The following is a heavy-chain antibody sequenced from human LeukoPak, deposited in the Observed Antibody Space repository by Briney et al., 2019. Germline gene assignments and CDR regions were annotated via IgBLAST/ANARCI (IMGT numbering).Heavy chain of an antibody. CDR2: TTPIYGSA. J-gene: IGHJ3*02. V-gene: IGHV1-69*05. Sequence: GASVKVACKASGGTFSNYALNWVRQAPGRGLAWMGGTTPIYGSAEYPQNFQGRVTVTTHESTSTAYIEMSGLRSDDTAVYYCAGALFHLDSSGYDMGAYDIWGQGTMVTVSS. D-gene: IGHD3-22*01. CDR1: GGTFSNYA. CDR3: AGALFHLDSSGYDMGAYDI.